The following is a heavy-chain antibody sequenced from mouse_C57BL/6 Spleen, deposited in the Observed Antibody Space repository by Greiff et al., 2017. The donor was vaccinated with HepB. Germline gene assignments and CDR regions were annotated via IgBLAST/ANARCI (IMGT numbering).Heavy chain of an antibody. D-gene: IGHD2-5*01. CDR1: GYTFTDYY. CDR2: INPYNGGT. CDR3: TRTLYSNYAMDY. V-gene: IGHV1-19*01. J-gene: IGHJ4*01. Sequence: EVQLQQSGPVLVKPGASVKMSCKASGYTFTDYYMNWVKQSHGKSLEWIGVINPYNGGTSYNQKFKGKATLTVDKSSNTSYMELNSLTSEDSAVYYCTRTLYSNYAMDYWGQGTSFTVSS.